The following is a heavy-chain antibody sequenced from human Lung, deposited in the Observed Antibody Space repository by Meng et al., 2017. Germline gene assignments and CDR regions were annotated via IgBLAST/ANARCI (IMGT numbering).Heavy chain of an antibody. CDR3: TRAPLPAGRGLKNWFEP. CDR1: GGSFSGYY. J-gene: IGHJ5*02. D-gene: IGHD2-2*01. CDR2: ISHSGST. V-gene: IGHV4-34*01. Sequence: QVQLQQWGAGLLKPSETLSLTCGVYGGSFSGYYWSWIRQPPGKGLEWIGEISHSGSTNYNPSLKSRVTISVGTSKNQFSLQLTSVTAADTAMYYCTRAPLPAGRGLKNWFEPWGQGTLVTVSS.